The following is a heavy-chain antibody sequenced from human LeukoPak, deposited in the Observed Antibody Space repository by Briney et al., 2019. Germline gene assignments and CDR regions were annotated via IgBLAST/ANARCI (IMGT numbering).Heavy chain of an antibody. CDR3: VRSHYHDSGGFFFDF. Sequence: PGGSLRLSCAASGFTFGAYAMNWVRQTPGKGLEWVSGITTTGGTTYYADSVAGRFITSRENSNNMVFLQLNSLRGEDTAVYYCVRSHYHDSGGFFFDFWGQGTLVTVSS. J-gene: IGHJ4*02. CDR2: ITTTGGTT. V-gene: IGHV3-23*01. D-gene: IGHD3-22*01. CDR1: GFTFGAYA.